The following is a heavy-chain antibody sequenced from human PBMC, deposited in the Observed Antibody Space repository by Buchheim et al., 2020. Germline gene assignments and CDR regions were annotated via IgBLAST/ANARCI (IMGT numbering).Heavy chain of an antibody. CDR3: ARVNSYAFGGVPVNDAFDI. V-gene: IGHV4-31*03. D-gene: IGHD3-16*01. CDR1: GGSISSGGYY. Sequence: QVQLQESGPGLVKPSQTLSLTCTVSGGSISSGGYYWSSIRQHPGKGLEWIGYLYYSGSTYYNPSLKSRVTISVDTSKNHFSLKLGSVTAADTAVYYCARVNSYAFGGVPVNDAFDIWGQGT. J-gene: IGHJ3*02. CDR2: LYYSGST.